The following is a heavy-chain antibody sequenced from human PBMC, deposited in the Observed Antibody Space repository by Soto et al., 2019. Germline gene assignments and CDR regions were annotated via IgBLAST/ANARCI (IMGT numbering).Heavy chain of an antibody. D-gene: IGHD3-10*01. Sequence: QVQLQESGPGLVKPSETLSLTCTVSGGSISSYYWSWIRQPPGKGLEWIGYIYYSGSTNYNPSLKNRVTTSVDTSKTQCSLKLSSVTAADTAVYYCARVWGGAFDIWGQGTMVTVSS. V-gene: IGHV4-59*01. CDR3: ARVWGGAFDI. CDR1: GGSISSYY. CDR2: IYYSGST. J-gene: IGHJ3*02.